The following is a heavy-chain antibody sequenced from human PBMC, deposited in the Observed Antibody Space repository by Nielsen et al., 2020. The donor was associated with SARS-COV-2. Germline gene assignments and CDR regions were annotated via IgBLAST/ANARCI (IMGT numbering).Heavy chain of an antibody. J-gene: IGHJ6*02. CDR2: INDSGTT. V-gene: IGHV4-34*01. CDR3: ARGIYDFLSGSDVSLNGLDV. Sequence: SETLSLTFGVSGGAFSGYRWTWVRQSPGKGLEWLGEINDSGTTNYNPPLTGRVSISQDASKRQLSLKLSSVTAADTALYFCARGIYDFLSGSDVSLNGLDVWGQGTTVTVSS. CDR1: GGAFSGYR. D-gene: IGHD3-3*01.